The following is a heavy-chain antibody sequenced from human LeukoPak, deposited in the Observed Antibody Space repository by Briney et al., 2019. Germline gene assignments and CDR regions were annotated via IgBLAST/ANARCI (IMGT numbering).Heavy chain of an antibody. J-gene: IGHJ3*02. CDR3: AKESNAFDI. CDR1: GLTFSSYA. CDR2: IGAGGAFT. Sequence: GRSLRLSCAASGLTFSSYAMNWVRQAPGKGLEWVSVIGAGGAFTHYADSVKGRFTISSDNSKNTLYLQMNSLRAEDTALYFCAKESNAFDIWGQGTMVTVSS. V-gene: IGHV3-23*01.